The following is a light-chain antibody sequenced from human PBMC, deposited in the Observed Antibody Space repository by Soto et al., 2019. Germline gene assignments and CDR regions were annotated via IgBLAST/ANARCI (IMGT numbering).Light chain of an antibody. Sequence: DIQLTQSPSFLSASVGDRVTITCRASQGINSYLAWYQQNPGKAPKLLIYGASTLQSGVPSRFSGSGSGTEFTLTISSLQPEDFATYYCQQHNNYPRTFGPVTKVDIK. CDR3: QQHNNYPRT. CDR1: QGINSY. CDR2: GAS. J-gene: IGKJ3*01. V-gene: IGKV1-9*01.